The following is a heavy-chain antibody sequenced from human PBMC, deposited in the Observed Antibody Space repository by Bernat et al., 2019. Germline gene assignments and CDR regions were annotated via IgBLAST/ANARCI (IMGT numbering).Heavy chain of an antibody. CDR2: IWYDGSNK. V-gene: IGHV3-33*01. Sequence: QVQLVESGGGVVQPGRSLRLSCAASGFTFSSYGMHWVRQAPGKGLEWVAVIWYDGSNKYYADSVKGRFTISRDNSKNTLYLQMNSLRAEDTAVYYCARDRDHTGMDVWGQGTTVTVSS. J-gene: IGHJ6*02. CDR1: GFTFSSYG. CDR3: ARDRDHTGMDV. D-gene: IGHD3-10*01.